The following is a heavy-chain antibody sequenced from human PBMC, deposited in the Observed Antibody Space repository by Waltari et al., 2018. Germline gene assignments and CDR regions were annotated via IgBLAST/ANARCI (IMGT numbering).Heavy chain of an antibody. J-gene: IGHJ4*02. CDR1: GFTFSDYW. Sequence: EVQLVESGGGLVKPGGSLRRSCAAFGFTFSDYWWTWVRQAPGKGLEWVANIKKDGGEKYYVDSVKGRFTVSRDNAKNSLYLQMSSLRAEDTAVYYCARDRGYCGGDCYKNLDSWGQGTLVAVSS. V-gene: IGHV3-7*01. CDR3: ARDRGYCGGDCYKNLDS. CDR2: IKKDGGEK. D-gene: IGHD2-21*01.